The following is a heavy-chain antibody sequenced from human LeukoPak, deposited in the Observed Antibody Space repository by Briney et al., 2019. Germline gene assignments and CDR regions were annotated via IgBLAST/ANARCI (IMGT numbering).Heavy chain of an antibody. CDR2: IYSGGST. V-gene: IGHV3-66*01. D-gene: IGHD5-24*01. CDR1: GFTVSSNY. Sequence: PGKSLRLPCAASGFTVSSNYMSWVRQAPGKGVEWVSVIYSGGSTYYADSVKGRFTISRDNSKNTLYLQMNSLRAEDTAVYYCAREVEMATIRDAFDIWGQGTMVTVSS. J-gene: IGHJ3*02. CDR3: AREVEMATIRDAFDI.